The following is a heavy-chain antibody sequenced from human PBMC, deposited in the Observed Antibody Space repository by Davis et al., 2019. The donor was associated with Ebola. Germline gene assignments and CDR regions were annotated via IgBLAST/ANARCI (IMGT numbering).Heavy chain of an antibody. J-gene: IGHJ3*02. CDR3: VRLNLRVDRAFDI. Sequence: PSETLSLTCTVSDASIFISSYYWGWIRQPPGKGLEWIGTVYYSGSTYYNPSLKSRLTISIDTSNNQFSLKLRSVTAADTAIYYCVRLNLRVDRAFDIWGQGTMVTVSS. CDR2: VYYSGST. V-gene: IGHV4-39*01. D-gene: IGHD1-14*01. CDR1: DASIFISSYY.